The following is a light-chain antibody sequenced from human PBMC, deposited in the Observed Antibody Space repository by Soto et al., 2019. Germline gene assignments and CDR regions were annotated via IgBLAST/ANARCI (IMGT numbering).Light chain of an antibody. J-gene: IGKJ4*01. Sequence: EIVLTQSPATLSLSPGERGTLSCRASQTVSSIYLAWYQHKPGQAPRLLMYGTSNSATGIPDRFSGSGSGTDFTLTISRLEADDFAVYHCQQYGGSFGGGTKVEI. CDR3: QQYGGS. CDR1: QTVSSIY. V-gene: IGKV3-20*01. CDR2: GTS.